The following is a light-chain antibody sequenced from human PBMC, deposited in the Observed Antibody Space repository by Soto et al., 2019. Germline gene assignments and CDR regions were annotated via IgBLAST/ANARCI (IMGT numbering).Light chain of an antibody. J-gene: IGLJ2*01. CDR2: GNS. V-gene: IGLV1-40*01. CDR1: SSNIGAGYD. Sequence: VLTQPPSVSGAPGQRVTISCTGSSSNIGAGYDVHWYQQLPGTAPKLLIYGNSNRPSGVPDRFSGSKSGTSASLAITGLQAEDEADYYCQSYDSSLSLVVFGGGTKLTVL. CDR3: QSYDSSLSLVV.